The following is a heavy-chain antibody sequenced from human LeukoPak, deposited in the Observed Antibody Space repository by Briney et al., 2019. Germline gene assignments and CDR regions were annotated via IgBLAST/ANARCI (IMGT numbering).Heavy chain of an antibody. J-gene: IGHJ4*02. CDR2: IYYSGST. CDR1: GGSISSSSYY. D-gene: IGHD3-16*02. Sequence: PSETLSLTCTVSGGSISSSSYYWGWIRQPPGKGLEWIGSIYYSGSTYYNPSLKSRVTISVDTSKNQFSLKLSSVTAADTAVYYCARQYYDYVWGSYPLRFFDYWGQGTLVTVSS. V-gene: IGHV4-39*01. CDR3: ARQYYDYVWGSYPLRFFDY.